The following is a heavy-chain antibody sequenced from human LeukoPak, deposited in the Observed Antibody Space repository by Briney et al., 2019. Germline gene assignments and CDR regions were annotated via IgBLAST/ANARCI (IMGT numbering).Heavy chain of an antibody. J-gene: IGHJ4*02. CDR1: GYSFPSYW. D-gene: IGHD5-12*01. V-gene: IGHV5-10-1*01. CDR3: ARRGYSGYSPLDS. Sequence: GESLKISCKVSGYSFPSYWITWVRQVPGKGLEWMGRIAPSDSYTNYNPSFEGHVTMSVEKSITTVYLQWSSLKASDTAMYYCARRGYSGYSPLDSWGQGTLVFVSS. CDR2: IAPSDSYT.